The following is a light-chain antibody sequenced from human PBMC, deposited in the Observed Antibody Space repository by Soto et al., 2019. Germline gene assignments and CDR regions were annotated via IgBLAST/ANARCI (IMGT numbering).Light chain of an antibody. Sequence: QSALTQPRSVSGSPGQSVTISCTGSSSDVGSYNYVSWYQQHPGKGPQVIIYDVSKRPSGVPDRFSGSKSGNTASLSISGLLTADEADYYCGSYAGSQTLVFGGGTKLTVL. V-gene: IGLV2-11*01. CDR1: SSDVGSYNY. J-gene: IGLJ2*01. CDR3: GSYAGSQTLV. CDR2: DVS.